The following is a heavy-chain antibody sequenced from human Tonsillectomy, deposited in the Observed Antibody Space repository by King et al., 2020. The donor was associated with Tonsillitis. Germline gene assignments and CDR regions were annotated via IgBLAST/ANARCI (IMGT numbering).Heavy chain of an antibody. CDR3: ARDGSTGWLAD. D-gene: IGHD6-19*01. V-gene: IGHV1-2*02. CDR1: GYTFTGYY. CDR2: VNPNSGGT. J-gene: IGHJ4*02. Sequence: QLVQSGAEVRKPGASVKVSCKASGYTFTGYYMDWVRKAPGQGLEWRGCVNPNSGGTDYAQKFQGRVSVTRDTSISKAYMELSRLRSDDTAVYYCARDGSTGWLADWGQGTLVTVSS.